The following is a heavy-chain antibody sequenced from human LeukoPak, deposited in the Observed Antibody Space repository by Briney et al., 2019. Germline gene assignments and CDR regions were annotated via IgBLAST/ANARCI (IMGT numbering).Heavy chain of an antibody. CDR3: ARDRELNPFDY. CDR1: GGSISSSSYY. Sequence: SETLSLTCTVSGGSISSSSYYWSWIRQPPGKGLEWIGYIYHSGSTYYNPSLKSRVTISVDRSKNQFSLKLSSVTAADTAVYYCARDRELNPFDYWGQGTLVTVSS. J-gene: IGHJ4*02. CDR2: IYHSGST. D-gene: IGHD1-26*01. V-gene: IGHV4-30-2*01.